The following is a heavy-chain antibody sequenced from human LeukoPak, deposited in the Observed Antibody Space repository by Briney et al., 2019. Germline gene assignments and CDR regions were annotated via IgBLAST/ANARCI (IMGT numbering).Heavy chain of an antibody. CDR2: INWNGVST. V-gene: IGHV3-20*04. J-gene: IGHJ6*03. Sequence: PGGSLRLSCAASGFTFDDYGMTWVRPAPGKGLEWVSGINWNGVSTGYADSVKGRFTISRDNAKNSLYLQMNSLRAEDTALYYCARSPRIIIVRGLISYYYYMDVWGKGTTVTVSS. CDR1: GFTFDDYG. D-gene: IGHD3-10*01. CDR3: ARSPRIIIVRGLISYYYYMDV.